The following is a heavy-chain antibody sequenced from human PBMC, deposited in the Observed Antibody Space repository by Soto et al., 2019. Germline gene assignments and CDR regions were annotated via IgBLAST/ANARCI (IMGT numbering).Heavy chain of an antibody. V-gene: IGHV4-4*02. CDR1: GGSISSSNW. J-gene: IGHJ5*02. CDR2: IYHSGST. CDR3: ARTRIIVGATGFDP. D-gene: IGHD1-26*01. Sequence: PSETLSLTCAVSGGSISSSNWWSWVRQPPGKGLEWIGEIYHSGSTNYNPSLKSRVTISVDKSKNQFSLKLSSVTAADTAVYYCARTRIIVGATGFDPWGQGTLVTVSS.